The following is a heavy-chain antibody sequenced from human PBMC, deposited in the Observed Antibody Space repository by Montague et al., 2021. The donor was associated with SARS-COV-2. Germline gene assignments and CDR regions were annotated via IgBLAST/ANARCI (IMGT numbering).Heavy chain of an antibody. CDR2: VSYRGST. CDR3: ARDVRYYYDQ. Sequence: SETLPLTCSVSGGSMSSYHWVWIRQPPGKGLEWIGYVSYRGSTNYNLSLKSRVTISLDTSKNRFSLRVTSVTAADTAVYYCARDVRYYYDQWGQGILVTVSS. D-gene: IGHD3-10*01. V-gene: IGHV4-59*01. J-gene: IGHJ4*02. CDR1: GGSMSSYH.